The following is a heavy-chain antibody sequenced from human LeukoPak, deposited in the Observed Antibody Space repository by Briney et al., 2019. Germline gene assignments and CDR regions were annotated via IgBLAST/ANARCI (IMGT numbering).Heavy chain of an antibody. J-gene: IGHJ4*02. CDR3: AKESTSSQIDY. V-gene: IGHV3-7*04. Sequence: HPGRSLRLSCAASGFTFSSYWMSWVRQAPGKGLEWVANIKQDGSEKYYADSVKGRFTISRDNSKNTLYLQMNSLGTEDTALYYCAKESTSSQIDYWGQGTLVTVSS. CDR2: IKQDGSEK. D-gene: IGHD6-6*01. CDR1: GFTFSSYW.